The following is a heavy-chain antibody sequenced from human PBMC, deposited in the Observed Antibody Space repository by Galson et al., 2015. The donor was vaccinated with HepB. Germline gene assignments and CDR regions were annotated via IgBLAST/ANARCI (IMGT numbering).Heavy chain of an antibody. D-gene: IGHD2-2*01. CDR2: ISASAGST. CDR1: GFIFSSYA. J-gene: IGHJ1*01. CDR3: AHRGVVQAAANFQH. Sequence: SLRLSCAASGFIFSSYAMSWVRQAPGKGLEWVSAISASAGSTYYTDSVKGRFTVSRDNSKNTLYLQMNSLRAEDTAVYYCAHRGVVQAAANFQHWAQGTLVIVSS. V-gene: IGHV3-23*01.